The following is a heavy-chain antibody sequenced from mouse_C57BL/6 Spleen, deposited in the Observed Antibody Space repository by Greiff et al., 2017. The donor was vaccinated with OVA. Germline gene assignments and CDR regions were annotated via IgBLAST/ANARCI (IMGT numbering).Heavy chain of an antibody. J-gene: IGHJ1*03. D-gene: IGHD1-1*01. CDR1: GYAFSSYW. V-gene: IGHV1-80*01. CDR2: IYPGVGDT. CDR3: ARETVVAPYWYFDV. Sequence: LVEPGASVKLSCKASGYAFSSYWMNWVKQRPGKGLEWIGQIYPGVGDTNYNGKFKGKATLTADKSSSTAYMQLSSLSSEDAAVYFCARETVVAPYWYFDVWGKGTTVTVSS.